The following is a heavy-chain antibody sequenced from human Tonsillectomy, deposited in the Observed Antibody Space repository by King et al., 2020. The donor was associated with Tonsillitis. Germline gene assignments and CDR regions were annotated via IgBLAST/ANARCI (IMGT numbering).Heavy chain of an antibody. Sequence: VQLVESGGGVVQPGRSLRLSCAASGFTFRSYGMHWVRQAPGKGLEWVAVILYDGSNKHYADFVKGRFTISRDNSKNTLYLQMNSLRAEDTAVYYCAKDCEFGAYYDSRGSHPLDYWGQGTLVTVSS. CDR3: AKDCEFGAYYDSRGSHPLDY. D-gene: IGHD3-22*01. CDR1: GFTFRSYG. J-gene: IGHJ4*02. V-gene: IGHV3-30*18. CDR2: ILYDGSNK.